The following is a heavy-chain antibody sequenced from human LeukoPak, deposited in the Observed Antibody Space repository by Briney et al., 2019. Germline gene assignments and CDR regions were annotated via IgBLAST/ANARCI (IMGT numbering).Heavy chain of an antibody. V-gene: IGHV1-69*05. CDR3: ARHYDILTGYFDY. Sequence: SVKVSCKASGGTFSSYAISWVRQAPGQGLEWMGRIIPIFGTANYAQKLQGRVTITTDESTSTAYMELSSLRSEDTAVYYCARHYDILTGYFDYWGQGTLVTVSS. D-gene: IGHD3-9*01. J-gene: IGHJ4*02. CDR2: IIPIFGTA. CDR1: GGTFSSYA.